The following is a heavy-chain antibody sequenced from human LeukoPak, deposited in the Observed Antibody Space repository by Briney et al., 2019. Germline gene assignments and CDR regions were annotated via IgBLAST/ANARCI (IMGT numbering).Heavy chain of an antibody. CDR3: ARNWEKCCFDY. CDR2: INLDGSVI. Sequence: GGSLRLSCAASGFTFSGYWMSWVRQAPGKGLEWVANINLDGSVIHYVDSAKGRFTISRDNAKNSLYLQMNSLRAEDTALYYCARNWEKCCFDYWGQGTLVTVSS. CDR1: GFTFSGYW. J-gene: IGHJ4*02. D-gene: IGHD1-26*01. V-gene: IGHV3-7*03.